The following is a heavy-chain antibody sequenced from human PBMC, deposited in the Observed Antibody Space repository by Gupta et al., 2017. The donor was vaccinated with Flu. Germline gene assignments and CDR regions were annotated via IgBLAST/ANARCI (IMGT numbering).Heavy chain of an antibody. J-gene: IGHJ4*02. Sequence: QVQLVQSGSEVKKPGSSMTVSCKASGITFSSYAINWVRQAPGQGLEWMGGIIPGFGPTNNAQKSQGRVTITADESTSTAYLELSSLRSEDTAVYYCARKGGGHCSGGTCYSFDYWGQGTLVTVSS. D-gene: IGHD2-15*01. CDR1: GITFSSYA. CDR2: IIPGFGPT. CDR3: ARKGGGHCSGGTCYSFDY. V-gene: IGHV1-69*01.